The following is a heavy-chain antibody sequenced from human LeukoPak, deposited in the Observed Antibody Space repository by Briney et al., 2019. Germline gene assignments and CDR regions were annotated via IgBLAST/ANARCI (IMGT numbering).Heavy chain of an antibody. V-gene: IGHV3-48*03. J-gene: IGHJ4*02. Sequence: GGSLRLSCAASGFTFSSFEMNSVRQAPGKGLEWVSYISSSGSATYYADSVKGRFTISRDNSKNTLYLQMNSLRTEDTAVYYCAKAEGYGILTGLDYWGQGTLVTVSS. CDR2: ISSSGSAT. D-gene: IGHD3-9*01. CDR1: GFTFSSFE. CDR3: AKAEGYGILTGLDY.